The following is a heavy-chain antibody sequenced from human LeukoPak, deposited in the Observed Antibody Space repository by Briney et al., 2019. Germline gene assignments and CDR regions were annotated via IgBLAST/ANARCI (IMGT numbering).Heavy chain of an antibody. CDR3: ARADSSSWYVGYYYYYYMDV. Sequence: GRSLRLSCAASGFTFDDYAMHWVRQAPGKGLEWVSGISWNSGSIGYADSVKGRFTISRDNAKNSLYLQMNSLRAEDTALYYCARADSSSWYVGYYYYYYMDVWGKGTTVTVSS. CDR1: GFTFDDYA. CDR2: ISWNSGSI. D-gene: IGHD6-13*01. J-gene: IGHJ6*03. V-gene: IGHV3-9*01.